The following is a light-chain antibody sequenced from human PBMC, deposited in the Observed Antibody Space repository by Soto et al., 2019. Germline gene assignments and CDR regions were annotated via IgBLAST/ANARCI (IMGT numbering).Light chain of an antibody. CDR1: QSVSSTY. J-gene: IGKJ2*01. CDR2: AAS. V-gene: IGKV3-20*01. CDR3: QQYGSSPGAT. Sequence: EIVLTQSPGTLSLSPGERVTLSCRASQSVSSTYLAWYQQKPGQAPRLLIYAASSRATGIPDRFSGSGSRTDFTLTISRLAPADFAVYYCQQYGSSPGATFGQGTKLEIK.